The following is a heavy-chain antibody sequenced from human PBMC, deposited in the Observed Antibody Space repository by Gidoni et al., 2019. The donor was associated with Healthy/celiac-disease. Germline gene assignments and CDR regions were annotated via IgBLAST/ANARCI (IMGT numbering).Heavy chain of an antibody. CDR2: IKPNSG. D-gene: IGHD3-16*01. CDR1: GYTFTGYY. J-gene: IGHJ4*02. CDR3: ARENGGGGNFDY. Sequence: QVQLVQSGAEVKKPGASVKVSCKASGYTFTGYYMHWVRQAPGQGLEWMGRIKPNSGDTSISTAYMELSRLRSDDTAVYYCARENGGGGNFDYWGQGTLVTVSS. V-gene: IGHV1-2*06.